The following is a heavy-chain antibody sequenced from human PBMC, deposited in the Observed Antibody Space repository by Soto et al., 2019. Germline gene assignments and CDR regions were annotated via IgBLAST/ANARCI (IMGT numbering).Heavy chain of an antibody. CDR1: GGSISSYY. Sequence: QVQLQESGPGLVKPSETLSLTCTVSGGSISSYYWSWIRQPPGKGLEWIGYIYYSGSTNYNPSLKSRVTISVDTSKTQFSLKLRSGTAADTAVYYCARRYGGTFDYWGQGTLVTVSS. CDR3: ARRYGGTFDY. V-gene: IGHV4-59*08. CDR2: IYYSGST. D-gene: IGHD2-15*01. J-gene: IGHJ4*02.